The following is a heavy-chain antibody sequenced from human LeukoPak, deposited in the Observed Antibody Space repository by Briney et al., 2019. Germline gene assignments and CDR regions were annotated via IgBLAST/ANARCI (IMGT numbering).Heavy chain of an antibody. CDR3: AREYGSGSSRRRFDP. D-gene: IGHD3-10*01. V-gene: IGHV3-20*04. J-gene: IGHJ5*02. Sequence: PGGSLRLSCAASGFTFDDYGMSWVRQGPGKGLEWVSGINWNGGSTGYADSVKGRFTISRDNAKNSLYLQMNSLRAEDTAVYYCAREYGSGSSRRRFDPWGQGTLVTVSS. CDR1: GFTFDDYG. CDR2: INWNGGST.